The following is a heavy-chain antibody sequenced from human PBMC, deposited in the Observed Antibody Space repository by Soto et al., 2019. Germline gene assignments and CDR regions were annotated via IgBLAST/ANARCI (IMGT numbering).Heavy chain of an antibody. Sequence: ASVKVSCKASGYTFTSYAMRWVRQAPGQRLEWMGWISPYNDYTIYAQKLQGRVTMTADTSTRTVYMELRGLKSDDTAVYSCARGGYYDNTWGKLSHYGLDVWGQGTSVTVSS. D-gene: IGHD3-16*01. V-gene: IGHV1-18*01. J-gene: IGHJ6*02. CDR3: ARGGYYDNTWGKLSHYGLDV. CDR1: GYTFTSYA. CDR2: ISPYNDYT.